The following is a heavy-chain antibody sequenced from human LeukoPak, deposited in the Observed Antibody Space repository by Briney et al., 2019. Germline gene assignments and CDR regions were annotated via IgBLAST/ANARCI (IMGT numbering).Heavy chain of an antibody. CDR2: IIPILGIA. CDR1: GGTLSSYA. V-gene: IGHV1-69*04. J-gene: IGHJ1*01. D-gene: IGHD5-18*01. CDR3: ARGHTAIMVTYFQH. Sequence: ASVKVSCKASGGTLSSYAISWVRQAPGQGLEWMGRIIPILGIANYAQKFQGRVTITADKSTSTAYMELSSLRSEDTAVYYCARGHTAIMVTYFQHWGQGTLVTVSS.